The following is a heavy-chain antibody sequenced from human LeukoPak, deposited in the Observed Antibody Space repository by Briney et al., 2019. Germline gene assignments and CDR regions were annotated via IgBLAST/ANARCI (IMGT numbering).Heavy chain of an antibody. Sequence: PGGSLRLSCTASGFIFGHYYMGWVRQAPGKGLEWISYISRGGNTIYDAGPVKGRFIVSRDNAKNSLYLEMNSLREDDTAVYYCARDRLLFSAFDVWGQGTLVTVSS. CDR2: ISRGGNTI. D-gene: IGHD2/OR15-2a*01. V-gene: IGHV3-11*04. J-gene: IGHJ3*01. CDR1: GFIFGHYY. CDR3: ARDRLLFSAFDV.